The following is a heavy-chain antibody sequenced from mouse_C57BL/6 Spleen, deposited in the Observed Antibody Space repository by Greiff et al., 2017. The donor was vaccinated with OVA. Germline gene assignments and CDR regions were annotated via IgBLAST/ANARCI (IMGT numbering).Heavy chain of an antibody. V-gene: IGHV1-76*01. CDR1: GYTFTDYY. D-gene: IGHD2-3*01. CDR3: ARREDGYLAY. J-gene: IGHJ3*01. Sequence: QVQLQQSGAELVRPGASVKLSCKASGYTFTDYYINWVKQRPGQGLEWIARIYPGSGNTYYNEKFKGKATLTAEKSSSTAYMQLSSLTSEDSAVYFCARREDGYLAYWGQGTLVTVSA. CDR2: IYPGSGNT.